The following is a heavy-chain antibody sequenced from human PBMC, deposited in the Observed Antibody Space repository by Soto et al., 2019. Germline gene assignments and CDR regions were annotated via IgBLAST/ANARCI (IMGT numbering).Heavy chain of an antibody. V-gene: IGHV1-18*01. J-gene: IGHJ6*03. CDR1: GYTFTSYG. D-gene: IGHD4-17*01. CDR2: ISAYNGNT. CDR3: AREGTTVTTDYYYYYYLDV. Sequence: GASVKVSCKASGYTFTSYGISRVRQAPGQGLEWMGWISAYNGNTNYAQKLQGRVTMTTDTSTSTAYMKLRSLRSDDTAVYYCAREGTTVTTDYYYYYYLDVWGKGTTVTVSS.